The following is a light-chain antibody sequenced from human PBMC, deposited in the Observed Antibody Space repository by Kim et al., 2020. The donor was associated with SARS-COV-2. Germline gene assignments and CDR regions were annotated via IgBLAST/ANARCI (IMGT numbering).Light chain of an antibody. J-gene: IGKJ4*01. CDR3: QKINTTAT. CDR2: AAS. CDR1: QNIGGF. Sequence: DIQMTQSPSSLSASVGDRVTITCRASQNIGGFLNWYQRKPGKAPKLLIYAASSLKSGVPPRFSGSGFGTVSTLPISSLHPEVFATYYCQKINTTATFGGGTKVDIK. V-gene: IGKV1-39*01.